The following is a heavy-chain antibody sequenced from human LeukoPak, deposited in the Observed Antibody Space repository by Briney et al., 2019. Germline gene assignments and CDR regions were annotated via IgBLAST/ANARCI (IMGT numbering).Heavy chain of an antibody. CDR3: ARDAIVVVTAIPLPYFDY. J-gene: IGHJ4*02. D-gene: IGHD2-21*02. Sequence: PGGSLRLSCAASGFTFSSYWMSWVRQAPGKGLEWVANIKQDGSEKYYVDSVKGRFTISRDNAKNSLYLQMNSLRAEDTAVYYCARDAIVVVTAIPLPYFDYWGQGALVTVSS. CDR2: IKQDGSEK. CDR1: GFTFSSYW. V-gene: IGHV3-7*01.